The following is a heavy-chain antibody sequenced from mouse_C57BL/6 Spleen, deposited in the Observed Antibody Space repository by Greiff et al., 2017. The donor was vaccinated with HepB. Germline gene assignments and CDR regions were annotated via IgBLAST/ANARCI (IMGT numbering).Heavy chain of an antibody. CDR3: ARGYGNYRNFDV. J-gene: IGHJ1*03. V-gene: IGHV1-63*01. Sequence: VKLQESGAELVRPGTSVKMSCKASGYTFTNYWIGWAKQRPGHGLEWIGDIYPGGGYTNYNEKFKGKATLTADKSSSTAYMQFSSLTSEDSAIYYCARGYGNYRNFDVWGTGTTVTVSS. D-gene: IGHD2-1*01. CDR1: GYTFTNYW. CDR2: IYPGGGYT.